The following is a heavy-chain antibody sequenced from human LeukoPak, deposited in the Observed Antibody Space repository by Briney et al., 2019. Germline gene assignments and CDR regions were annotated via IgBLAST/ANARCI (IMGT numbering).Heavy chain of an antibody. CDR2: MNPNSGNT. V-gene: IGHV1-8*01. CDR3: ARGGGFFREHEFDY. D-gene: IGHD1/OR15-1a*01. Sequence: ASVKVSCKASGYTFTSYDINWVRQATGQGLEWMGWMNPNSGNTGYAQKFQGRVTMTRDTSISTAYMELSRLRSDDTAVYYCARGGGFFREHEFDYWGQGTLVTVSS. J-gene: IGHJ4*02. CDR1: GYTFTSYD.